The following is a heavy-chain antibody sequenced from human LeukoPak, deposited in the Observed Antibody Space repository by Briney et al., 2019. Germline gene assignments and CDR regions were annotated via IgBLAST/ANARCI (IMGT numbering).Heavy chain of an antibody. Sequence: SETLSLTCAVYGGSLSGYYWSWIRQPPGKGLEWIGEINHSGSTDYNPSLKSRVTISVDTSKNQFSLKLSSVTAADTAVYYCAREVVGATPPAFGIWGQGTMVTVSS. J-gene: IGHJ3*02. CDR1: GGSLSGYY. CDR3: AREVVGATPPAFGI. D-gene: IGHD1-26*01. CDR2: INHSGST. V-gene: IGHV4-34*01.